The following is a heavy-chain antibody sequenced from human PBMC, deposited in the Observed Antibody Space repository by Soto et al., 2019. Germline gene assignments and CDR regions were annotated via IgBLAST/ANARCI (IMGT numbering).Heavy chain of an antibody. V-gene: IGHV4-34*01. CDR3: ASLYYYGSGSYNDAFDI. CDR2: INHSGST. CDR1: GGSFSGYY. J-gene: IGHJ3*02. D-gene: IGHD3-10*01. Sequence: SETLSLTCAVYGGSFSGYYWSWIRQPPGKGLEWIGEINHSGSTNYNPSLKSRVTISVDTSKNQFSLKLSSATAADTAVYYCASLYYYGSGSYNDAFDIWGQGTMVTVSS.